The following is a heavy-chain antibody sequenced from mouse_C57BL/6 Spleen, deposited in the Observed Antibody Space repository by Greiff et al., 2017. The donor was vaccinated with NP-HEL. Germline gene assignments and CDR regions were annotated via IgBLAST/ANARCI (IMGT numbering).Heavy chain of an antibody. CDR3: ARNPPIYDGYYWYFDV. D-gene: IGHD2-3*01. V-gene: IGHV1-26*01. J-gene: IGHJ1*03. CDR2: INPNNGGT. CDR1: GYTFTDYY. Sequence: EVQLQQSGPELVKPGASVKISCKASGYTFTDYYMNWVKQSHGKSLEWIGDINPNNGGTSYNQKFKGKATLTVDKSSSTAYMELRSLTSEDSAVYYCARNPPIYDGYYWYFDVWGTGTTVTVSS.